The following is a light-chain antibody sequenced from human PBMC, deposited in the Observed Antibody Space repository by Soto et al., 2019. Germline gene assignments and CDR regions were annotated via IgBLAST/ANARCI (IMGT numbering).Light chain of an antibody. Sequence: QSVLTQPASVSGTLCQSITISCTGTSSDVGGYNYVSWYQQHPDKAPKLIISEVSDRPSGVSHRFSGSKTGNTASLTISGLLAENEADYYCSSYAVNRTYVFGSGTKVTVL. CDR1: SSDVGGYNY. V-gene: IGLV2-14*01. CDR2: EVS. CDR3: SSYAVNRTYV. J-gene: IGLJ1*01.